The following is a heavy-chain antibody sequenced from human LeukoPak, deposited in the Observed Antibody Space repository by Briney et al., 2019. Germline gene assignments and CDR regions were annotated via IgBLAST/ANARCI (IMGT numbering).Heavy chain of an antibody. J-gene: IGHJ4*02. CDR2: IIPIFGTA. CDR1: GGTFSSYA. CDR3: ARGRWMGATDDY. V-gene: IGHV1-69*05. D-gene: IGHD1-26*01. Sequence: ASVKVSCKASGGTFSSYAISWVRQAPGQGLEWMGGIIPIFGTANYAQKFQGRVTITTDESTSTAYMELSNLRSEDTAVYYCARGRWMGATDDYWGQGTLVTVSS.